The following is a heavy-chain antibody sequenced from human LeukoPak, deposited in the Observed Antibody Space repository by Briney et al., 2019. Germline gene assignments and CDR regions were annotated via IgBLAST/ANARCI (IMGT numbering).Heavy chain of an antibody. J-gene: IGHJ4*02. V-gene: IGHV1-2*02. CDR1: GYTFSGYY. CDR3: ASGSSYDSSGRGFDY. D-gene: IGHD3-22*01. Sequence: ASVKVSCTASGYTFSGYYMHWVRQAPGQGLEWMGWINPNSGGTNYALKFQGRVTMTRDTSISTAYMELSRLRFDDTAVYYCASGSSYDSSGRGFDYWGQGTLVTVSS. CDR2: INPNSGGT.